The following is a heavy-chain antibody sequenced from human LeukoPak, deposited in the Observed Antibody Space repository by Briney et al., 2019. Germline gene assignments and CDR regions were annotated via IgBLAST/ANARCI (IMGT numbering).Heavy chain of an antibody. CDR1: GGSISSCY. V-gene: IGHV4-59*01. CDR3: ARVRFLEWPAPMDV. D-gene: IGHD3-3*01. CDR2: TYYRGST. J-gene: IGHJ6*03. Sequence: KPSETLSLTCTLSGGSISSCYWSWFRQSPGKGLEWIGYTYYRGSTDYSPSLKSRVTISLDTSKNQLSLKLRSVTAADTAVYYCARVRFLEWPAPMDVWGKGTTVTVSS.